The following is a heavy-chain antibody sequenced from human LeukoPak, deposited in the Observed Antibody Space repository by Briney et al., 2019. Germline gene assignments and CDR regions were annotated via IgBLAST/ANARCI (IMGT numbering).Heavy chain of an antibody. CDR3: AREACSSTSCQIFHYYYYYYGMDV. V-gene: IGHV4-4*07. CDR2: IYTSGST. D-gene: IGHD2-2*01. Sequence: PSETLSLTCTVSGGSISSYYWSWIRQTAGKGLEWIGRIYTSGSTNYNPSLKSRVTMSVDTSKNQFSLKLSSVTAADTAVYYCAREACSSTSCQIFHYYYYYYGMDVWGQGTTVTVSS. J-gene: IGHJ6*02. CDR1: GGSISSYY.